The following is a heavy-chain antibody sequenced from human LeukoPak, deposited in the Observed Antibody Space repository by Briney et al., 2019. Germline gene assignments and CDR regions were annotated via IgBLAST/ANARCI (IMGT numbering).Heavy chain of an antibody. D-gene: IGHD3-16*01. CDR2: INPNSGGT. V-gene: IGHV1-2*06. CDR1: GYTFTGYY. J-gene: IGHJ4*02. Sequence: GASVKVSCKASGYTFTGYYMHWVRQAPGQGLEWMGRINPNSGGTNYAQKFQGRVTMTRDTSISTAYMELSRLRSDDTAVYYCLGEQPNGIDYWGQGTLVTVSS. CDR3: LGEQPNGIDY.